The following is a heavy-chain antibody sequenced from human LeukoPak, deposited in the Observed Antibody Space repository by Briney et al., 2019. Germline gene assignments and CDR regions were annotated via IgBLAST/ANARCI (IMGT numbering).Heavy chain of an antibody. CDR3: ARSYYDSSGYYPQNYYYMDV. CDR1: GGSISIYY. CDR2: IYYSGST. V-gene: IGHV4-59*08. D-gene: IGHD3-22*01. Sequence: SETLSLTCTVSGGSISIYYWSWIRQPPGKGLEWIGYIYYSGSTNYNPSLKSRVTISVDTSKNQFSLKLSSVTAADTAVYYCARSYYDSSGYYPQNYYYMDVWGKGTTVTVSS. J-gene: IGHJ6*03.